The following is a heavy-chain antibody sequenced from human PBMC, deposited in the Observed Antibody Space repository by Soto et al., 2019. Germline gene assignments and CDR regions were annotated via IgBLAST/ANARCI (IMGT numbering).Heavy chain of an antibody. J-gene: IGHJ6*02. D-gene: IGHD5-18*01. Sequence: QVQLVQSGAEVKKPGSSVKVSYNTSGGTFNSFAISWVRQAPGQGLEWMGGVIPNFETTYYAQKFQGRLTIAADESTATAYMELSSLRSEDTAVYYCARDQGLYVHTGMVIDYYGMDVWGQGTTVTVSS. CDR3: ARDQGLYVHTGMVIDYYGMDV. V-gene: IGHV1-69*01. CDR2: VIPNFETT. CDR1: GGTFNSFA.